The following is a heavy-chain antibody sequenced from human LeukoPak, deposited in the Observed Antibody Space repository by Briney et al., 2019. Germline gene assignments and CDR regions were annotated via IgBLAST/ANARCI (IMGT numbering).Heavy chain of an antibody. CDR3: AKDGGDSSTGGWFDP. CDR1: GFTFSSYA. D-gene: IGHD2-2*01. CDR2: ISGSGGST. J-gene: IGHJ5*02. Sequence: GGSLRLSCAASGFTFSSYAMSWVRQAPGKGLEWVSAISGSGGSTYYADSVKGRFTISRDNSKNTLYLQMSSLRAEDTAVYYCAKDGGDSSTGGWFDPWGQGTLVTVSS. V-gene: IGHV3-23*01.